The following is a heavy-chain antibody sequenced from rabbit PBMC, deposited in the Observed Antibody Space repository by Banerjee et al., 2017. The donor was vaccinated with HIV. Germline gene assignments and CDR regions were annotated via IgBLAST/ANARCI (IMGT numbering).Heavy chain of an antibody. J-gene: IGHJ5*01. V-gene: IGHV1S45*01. Sequence: QEQLEESGGGLVKPGGCLELFCKASGFSFSSSYWICWVRQAPGKGLEWIACIYTGSSGTTYYASWAKGRFTITKTSSTTVTLQMTSLTAADTATYFCARSGYAGYGYATWDWLDLWGPGTLVTVS. CDR2: IYTGSSGTT. CDR1: GFSFSSSYW. CDR3: ARSGYAGYGYATWDWLDL. D-gene: IGHD6-1*01.